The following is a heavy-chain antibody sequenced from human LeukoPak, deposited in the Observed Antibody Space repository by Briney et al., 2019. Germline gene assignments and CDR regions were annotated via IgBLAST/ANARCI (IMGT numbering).Heavy chain of an antibody. D-gene: IGHD3-22*01. CDR3: AKDPTGYDSSEGYFDY. CDR2: ISGSGGSK. Sequence: GGSLRLSCAASGFTFSSYAMSWVRQAPGRGREWVSAISGSGGSKYYEDSVKGRFTISRDNSKNTLYLQMNSLRAEDTAVYYCAKDPTGYDSSEGYFDYWGQGTLVTVSS. V-gene: IGHV3-23*01. J-gene: IGHJ4*02. CDR1: GFTFSSYA.